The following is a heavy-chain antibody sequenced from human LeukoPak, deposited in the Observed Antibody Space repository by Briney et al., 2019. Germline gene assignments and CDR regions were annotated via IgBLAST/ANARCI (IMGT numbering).Heavy chain of an antibody. Sequence: PGGSLRLSCAASGFTFSSYAMSWVRQAPGKGLEWVSAISGSGGSTYYADSVKGRFTISRDNSKNTLYLQMNSLRAEDTAVYYCAKDLDSSGWYGYFQHWGQGTLVTVSS. V-gene: IGHV3-23*01. J-gene: IGHJ1*01. D-gene: IGHD6-19*01. CDR1: GFTFSSYA. CDR2: ISGSGGST. CDR3: AKDLDSSGWYGYFQH.